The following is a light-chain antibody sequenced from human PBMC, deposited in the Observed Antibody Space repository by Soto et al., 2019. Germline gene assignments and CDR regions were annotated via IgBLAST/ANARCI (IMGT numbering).Light chain of an antibody. Sequence: DIQVTQSPSSLSASVGDRVTITCRASQDIRTYLAWYQQKPGKAPKLLIDDASNLETGVPSRFSGSGSGTHFTFTISSLQPEDIATYYCQQYDDLPITFGQGTRLEIK. CDR3: QQYDDLPIT. J-gene: IGKJ5*01. V-gene: IGKV1-33*01. CDR1: QDIRTY. CDR2: DAS.